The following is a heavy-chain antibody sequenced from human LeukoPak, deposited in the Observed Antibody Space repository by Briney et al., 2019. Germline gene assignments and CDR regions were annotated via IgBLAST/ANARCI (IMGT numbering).Heavy chain of an antibody. V-gene: IGHV3-21*01. CDR1: GFTFSDYS. CDR2: IGSSGDFI. J-gene: IGHJ6*03. CDR3: ARETTPLSVPDGSGSYYYYYYMDV. Sequence: GGSLRLSCAASGFTFSDYSLNWVRQAPGKGLEWVSSIGSSGDFIYYAHSVKGRFTISRDNAKKSLFLEMNSLRAEDTALYFCARETTPLSVPDGSGSYYYYYYMDVWGKGTTVTVSS. D-gene: IGHD3-22*01.